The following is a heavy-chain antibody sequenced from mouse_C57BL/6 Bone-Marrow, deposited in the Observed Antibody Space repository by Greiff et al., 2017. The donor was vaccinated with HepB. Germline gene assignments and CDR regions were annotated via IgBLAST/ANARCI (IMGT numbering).Heavy chain of an antibody. D-gene: IGHD1-1*01. CDR3: ARAVYYYGEGFAY. V-gene: IGHV5-4*01. CDR2: ISDGGSYT. CDR1: GFTFSSYA. Sequence: VQLQESGGGLVKPGGSLKLTCAASGFTFSSYAISWVRQTPEKRLEWVATISDGGSYTYYPDNVKGRFTISSDNAKNNLYLQMSHLKSEDTAMYYCARAVYYYGEGFAYWGQGTLVTVSA. J-gene: IGHJ3*01.